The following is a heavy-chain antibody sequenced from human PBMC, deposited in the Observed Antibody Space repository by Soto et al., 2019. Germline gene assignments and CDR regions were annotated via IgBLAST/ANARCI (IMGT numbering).Heavy chain of an antibody. CDR2: ISSSSSTI. J-gene: IGHJ4*02. V-gene: IGHV3-48*02. Sequence: EVQLVESGGGLVQPGGSLRLSCAASGFTFSSYSMNWVRQAPGKGLEWVSYISSSSSTIYYADSVKGRFTISRDNAKNSLYLQINSLRDEDTAVYYCARDDYYYFDYWGQGTLVTVSS. CDR3: ARDDYYYFDY. D-gene: IGHD4-17*01. CDR1: GFTFSSYS.